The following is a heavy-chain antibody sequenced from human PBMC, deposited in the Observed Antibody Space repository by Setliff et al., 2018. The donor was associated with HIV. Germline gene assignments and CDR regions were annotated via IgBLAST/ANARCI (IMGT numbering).Heavy chain of an antibody. J-gene: IGHJ4*02. D-gene: IGHD1-26*01. Sequence: PSETLSLTCAVYGGSFSGYYWSWIRQPPGKGLEWIGEINHSGSTNYNPSLKSRVTISVDTSKNQFSLKLSSVTAADTAVYYCARFGPWWELRWFDYWGQGTLVTVSS. CDR1: GGSFSGYY. V-gene: IGHV4-34*01. CDR2: INHSGST. CDR3: ARFGPWWELRWFDY.